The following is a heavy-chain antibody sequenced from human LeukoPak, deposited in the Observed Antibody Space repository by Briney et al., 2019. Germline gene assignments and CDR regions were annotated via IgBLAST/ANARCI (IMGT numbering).Heavy chain of an antibody. D-gene: IGHD7-27*01. CDR2: IYDGGST. V-gene: IGHV4-4*07. CDR1: GGSVNSYY. Sequence: SETLSLTCIVSGGSVNSYYLSWIRQPAGKTLEWIGRIYDGGSTNYNPSLKSRVTMSVDTSKNQFSLKLSSVTAADTAVYYCASRKLGNDYWGQGTQVTVSS. CDR3: ASRKLGNDY. J-gene: IGHJ4*02.